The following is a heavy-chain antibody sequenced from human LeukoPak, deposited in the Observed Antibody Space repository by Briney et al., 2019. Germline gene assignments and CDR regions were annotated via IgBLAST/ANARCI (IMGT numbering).Heavy chain of an antibody. J-gene: IGHJ4*02. CDR3: ATYYDILSGYTFDY. CDR2: IHDTGST. V-gene: IGHV4-4*02. D-gene: IGHD3-9*01. CDR1: GGSISRSNW. Sequence: PSGTLSLTCTVSGGSISRSNWWSWVRQPPGKGLEWIGEIHDTGSTNYNPPLKSRVTMSLDKSENQFSLNLNSVTAADTAVYYCATYYDILSGYTFDYWGQGTLVAVSS.